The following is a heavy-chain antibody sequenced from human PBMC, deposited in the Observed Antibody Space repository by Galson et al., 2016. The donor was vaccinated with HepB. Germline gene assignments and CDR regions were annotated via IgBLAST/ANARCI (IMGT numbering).Heavy chain of an antibody. V-gene: IGHV3-21*01. D-gene: IGHD5-18*01. CDR3: AGGGYRYPPDY. J-gene: IGHJ4*02. Sequence: SLRLSCAASGFTFSSYSMNWVRQAPGKGLGWVSSITRTSSYMYYADSVKGRFTISRDNARNSLYLQMNSLRAEDTAVYYCAGGGYRYPPDYWGQGTLVTVSP. CDR1: GFTFSSYS. CDR2: ITRTSSYM.